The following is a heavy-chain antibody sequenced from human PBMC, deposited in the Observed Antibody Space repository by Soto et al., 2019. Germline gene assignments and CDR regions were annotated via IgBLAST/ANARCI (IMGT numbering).Heavy chain of an antibody. CDR2: INHSGST. CDR3: ARGRAAGTYLPFDY. D-gene: IGHD6-13*01. J-gene: IGHJ4*02. Sequence: QVQLQQWGAGLLKPSETLSLTCAVYGGSFSGYYWSWIRQPPGKGLEWIGEINHSGSTNYNPSLKRRVTISVDTSKNQFSLKLSSVTAADTAVYYCARGRAAGTYLPFDYWGQGTLVTVSS. V-gene: IGHV4-34*01. CDR1: GGSFSGYY.